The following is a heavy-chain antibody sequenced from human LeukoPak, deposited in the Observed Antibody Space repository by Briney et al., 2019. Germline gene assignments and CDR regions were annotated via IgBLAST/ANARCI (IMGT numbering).Heavy chain of an antibody. J-gene: IGHJ4*02. CDR2: IYYSGST. Sequence: SETLSLTCTVSGGSISSYYWSWIRQPPGKGLEWIGSIYYSGSTYYNPSLKSRVTISVDTSKNQFSLKLSSVTAADTAVYYCARLHLGGFDYWGQGTLVTVSS. V-gene: IGHV4-39*01. D-gene: IGHD3-16*01. CDR3: ARLHLGGFDY. CDR1: GGSISSYY.